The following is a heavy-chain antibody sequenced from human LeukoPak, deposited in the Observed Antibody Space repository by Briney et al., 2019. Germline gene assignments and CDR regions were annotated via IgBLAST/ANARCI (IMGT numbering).Heavy chain of an antibody. CDR3: AREGYPPYYFDF. Sequence: PSGTLSLTCAVSGGSISSSNWWSWVRQPPGKGLEWIGEIYHSGSTNYNPSLRSRVTLSIQTSKKLFSLNLRSVTAADTAVYYCAREGYPPYYFDFWGLGTLATVSS. D-gene: IGHD5-18*01. CDR2: IYHSGST. J-gene: IGHJ4*02. CDR1: GGSISSSNW. V-gene: IGHV4-4*02.